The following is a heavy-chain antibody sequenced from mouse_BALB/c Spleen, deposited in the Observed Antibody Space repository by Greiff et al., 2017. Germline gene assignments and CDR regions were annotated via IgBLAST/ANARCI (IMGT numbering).Heavy chain of an antibody. CDR3: ARSWTRYFDV. J-gene: IGHJ1*01. CDR2: INPSTGYT. Sequence: VKLVESGAELAKPGASVKMSCKASGYTFTSYWMHWVKQRPGQGLEWIGYINPSTGYTEYNQKFKDKATLTADKSSSTAYMQLSSLTSEDSAVYYCARSWTRYFDVWGAGTTVTVSS. CDR1: GYTFTSYW. V-gene: IGHV1-7*01.